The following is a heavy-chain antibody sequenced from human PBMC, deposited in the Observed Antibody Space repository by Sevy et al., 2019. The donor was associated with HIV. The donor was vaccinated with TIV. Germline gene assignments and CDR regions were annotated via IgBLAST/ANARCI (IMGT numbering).Heavy chain of an antibody. J-gene: IGHJ4*02. CDR2: MNPGGGST. CDR3: AAGPEIALWSPPVGH. V-gene: IGHV1-46*01. CDR1: GLTFTSYY. D-gene: IGHD5-18*01. Sequence: ASVKVSCKASGLTFTSYYMHWVRQAPGQGLEWMGMMNPGGGSTSYAQKFQGRVTMTRDTSTSTVLMELSSLRSEDTAVYYCAAGPEIALWSPPVGHWGQGTLVTVSS.